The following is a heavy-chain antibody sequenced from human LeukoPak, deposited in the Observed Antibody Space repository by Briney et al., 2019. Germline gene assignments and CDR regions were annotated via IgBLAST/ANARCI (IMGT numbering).Heavy chain of an antibody. CDR1: GFTFSSYA. CDR2: ISGSGGST. Sequence: LTGGSLRLSCAASGFTFSSYAMSWVRQAPGKGLEWVSAISGSGGSTYYADSVKGRFTISRDNSKNTLYLQMNSLRAEDTAVYYCAKGSLEWLFNYYCYGMDVWGQGTAVTVSS. CDR3: AKGSLEWLFNYYCYGMDV. V-gene: IGHV3-23*01. J-gene: IGHJ6*02. D-gene: IGHD3-3*01.